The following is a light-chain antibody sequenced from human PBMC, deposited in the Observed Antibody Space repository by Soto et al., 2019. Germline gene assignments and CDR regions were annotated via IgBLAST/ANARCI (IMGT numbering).Light chain of an antibody. V-gene: IGKV3-11*01. Sequence: DIVLTQSPATLSLSPGERATLSCRASQSVSSYLAWYQQKPGQAPRLLIYDASIRATGIPARFSGSGSGTDFTLTIRSLEPEDVAVYYCQQGSNWPPGLTFGGGTKVEIK. CDR3: QQGSNWPPGLT. CDR1: QSVSSY. J-gene: IGKJ4*01. CDR2: DAS.